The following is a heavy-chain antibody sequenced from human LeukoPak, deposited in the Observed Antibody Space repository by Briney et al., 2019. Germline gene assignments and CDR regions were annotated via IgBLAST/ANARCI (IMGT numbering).Heavy chain of an antibody. J-gene: IGHJ4*02. CDR3: ARVSSGWEFDY. D-gene: IGHD6-19*01. CDR2: ISGSGGST. CDR1: GFTFSSYA. V-gene: IGHV3-23*01. Sequence: PGGSLRLSCAASGFTFSSYAMSWVRQVPGKGLEWVSAISGSGGSTYYGDSVKGRFIISRDNSKNTLYLQMNSLRAEDTAVYYCARVSSGWEFDYWGQGTLVTVSS.